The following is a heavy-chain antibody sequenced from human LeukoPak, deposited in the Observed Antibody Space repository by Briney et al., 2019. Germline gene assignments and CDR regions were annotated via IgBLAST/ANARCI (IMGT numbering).Heavy chain of an antibody. D-gene: IGHD6-6*01. CDR1: GYTFTGYY. CDR2: INPNSGGT. V-gene: IGHV1-2*02. J-gene: IGHJ4*02. Sequence: ASVKVSCKASGYTFTGYYMHWVRQAPGQGLEWMGWINPNSGGTNYAQKFQGRVTMTRGTSISTAYMELSGLRSDDTAVYYCARSRIAARNFDYWGQGTLVTVSS. CDR3: ARSRIAARNFDY.